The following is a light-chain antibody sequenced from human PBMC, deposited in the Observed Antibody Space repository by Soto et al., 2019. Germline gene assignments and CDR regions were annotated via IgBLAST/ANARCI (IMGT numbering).Light chain of an antibody. V-gene: IGKV3-11*01. Sequence: VVLTQSPATLSLSPGERATLSCRTSLSVSVYLDWYQQKPGQAPRLLISDASNRATGIPARFSGSVSGTDFTLTISSLETEDFAVYYGHQRQYWPPITFGQGTRLEIK. J-gene: IGKJ5*01. CDR2: DAS. CDR3: HQRQYWPPIT. CDR1: LSVSVY.